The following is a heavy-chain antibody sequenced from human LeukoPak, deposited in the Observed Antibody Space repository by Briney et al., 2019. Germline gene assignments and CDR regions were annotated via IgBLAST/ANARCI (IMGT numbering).Heavy chain of an antibody. D-gene: IGHD6-19*01. CDR3: ARDQSSGWRRRTVLDY. CDR2: ISYDGSNK. V-gene: IGHV3-30-3*01. J-gene: IGHJ4*02. CDR1: GFTFNSYA. Sequence: GGSLRLSCAASGFTFNSYAMHWVRQAPGKGLEWVAVISYDGSNKYYADSVKGRFTISRDNSKNTLYLQMNSLRAEDTAVYYCARDQSSGWRRRTVLDYWGQGTLVTVSS.